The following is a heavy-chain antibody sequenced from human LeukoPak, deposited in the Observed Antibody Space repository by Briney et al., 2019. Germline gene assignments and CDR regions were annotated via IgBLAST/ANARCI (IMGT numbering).Heavy chain of an antibody. CDR2: IYYSGST. Sequence: PSQTLSLTCTVSGGSISSGSYYWSWIRQPPGKGLEWIGYIYYSGSTNYNPSLKSRVTISVDTSKNQFSLKLSSVTAADTAVYYCARDREWRYYYMDVWGKGTTVTVSS. J-gene: IGHJ6*03. V-gene: IGHV4-61*01. CDR3: ARDREWRYYYMDV. D-gene: IGHD3-3*01. CDR1: GGSISSGSYY.